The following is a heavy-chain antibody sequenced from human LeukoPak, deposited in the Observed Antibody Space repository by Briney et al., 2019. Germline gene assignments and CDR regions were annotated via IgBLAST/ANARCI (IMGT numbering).Heavy chain of an antibody. CDR2: ISGSGGST. V-gene: IGHV3-23*01. D-gene: IGHD3-9*01. J-gene: IGHJ4*02. Sequence: HSGGSLRLSCAASGFTFSSYAMSWVRQAPGKGLEWVSAISGSGGSTYYADSVKGRFTISRDNSKNTLYLQMNSLRAEDTAVYYCAKDYGFYDILTGYYFDYWGQGTLVTVSS. CDR1: GFTFSSYA. CDR3: AKDYGFYDILTGYYFDY.